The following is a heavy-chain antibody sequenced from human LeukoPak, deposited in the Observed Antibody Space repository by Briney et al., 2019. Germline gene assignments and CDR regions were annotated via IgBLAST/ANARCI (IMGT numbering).Heavy chain of an antibody. CDR2: IIPIFGTA. Sequence: ASVKVSCKASGGTFSSYAISWVRQAPGQGLEWMGGIIPIFGTANYAQKFQGRVTITADESTSTAYMELSSLRSEDTAVYYCARAPYDILTGYYDYYYGMDVWGQGTTVTVSS. CDR3: ARAPYDILTGYYDYYYGMDV. D-gene: IGHD3-9*01. V-gene: IGHV1-69*13. CDR1: GGTFSSYA. J-gene: IGHJ6*02.